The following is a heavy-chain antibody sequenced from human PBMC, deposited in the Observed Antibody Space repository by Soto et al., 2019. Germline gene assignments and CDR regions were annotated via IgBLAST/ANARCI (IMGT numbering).Heavy chain of an antibody. D-gene: IGHD1-1*01. Sequence: GGSLRLSCVASGFSFDTYGIHWVRQAPGKGLQWVALISYEGSNTYYADSVRGRFTISRDNSKNTLYLQMNTLRPEDTGVYYCARVTPGNNLYYFSGLDFWGQGTSVTVS. CDR3: ARVTPGNNLYYFSGLDF. CDR1: GFSFDTYG. J-gene: IGHJ6*02. CDR2: ISYEGSNT. V-gene: IGHV3-30-3*01.